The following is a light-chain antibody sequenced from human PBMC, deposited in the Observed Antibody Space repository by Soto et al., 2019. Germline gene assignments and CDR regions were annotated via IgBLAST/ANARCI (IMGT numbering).Light chain of an antibody. J-gene: IGKJ1*01. CDR1: QSVSSTS. CDR2: GVS. V-gene: IGKV3-20*01. CDR3: QQYDSSVWT. Sequence: EIVLTQSPGTLSLSPGERATLSCRASQSVSSTSLAWYQQKPGQAPRLPLYGVSSRATGIPDRFSGSGSGTDFPLTINRREPEDFAVYFCQQYDSSVWTFGQGTKV.